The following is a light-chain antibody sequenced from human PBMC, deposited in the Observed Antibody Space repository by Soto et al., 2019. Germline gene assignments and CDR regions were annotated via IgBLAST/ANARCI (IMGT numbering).Light chain of an antibody. CDR1: QSLSRY. Sequence: DIQMTQSPSSLSASVGDRVTITCRASQSLSRYLSWYQQQQGKAPKLLIFAASSLQSGCRSRFSGSGSGTDFTLTISSLQPEDFATYYCQQIYITPFDFGPGTKVDLK. CDR2: AAS. CDR3: QQIYITPFD. V-gene: IGKV1-39*01. J-gene: IGKJ3*01.